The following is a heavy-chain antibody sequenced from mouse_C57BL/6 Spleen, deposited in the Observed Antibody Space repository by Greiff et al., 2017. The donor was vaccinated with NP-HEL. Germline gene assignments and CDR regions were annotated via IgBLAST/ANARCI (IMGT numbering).Heavy chain of an antibody. CDR3: ARPLDSSGYGGFAY. V-gene: IGHV1-55*01. D-gene: IGHD3-2*02. CDR2: IYPGSGST. CDR1: GYTFTSYW. J-gene: IGHJ3*01. Sequence: VQLQQPGAELVKPGASVKMSCKASGYTFTSYWITWVKQRPGQGLEWIGDIYPGSGSTNYNEKFKSKATLTVDTSSSTAYMQLSSLTSEDSAVYYCARPLDSSGYGGFAYWGQGTLVTVSA.